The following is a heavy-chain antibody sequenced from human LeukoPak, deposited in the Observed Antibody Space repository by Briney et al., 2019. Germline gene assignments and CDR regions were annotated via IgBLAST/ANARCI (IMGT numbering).Heavy chain of an antibody. CDR3: ARAYYDFWSGYFDY. Sequence: PSQTLSLTCTVSGGSISSDDYYWSWIRQPPGQGLEWFGYIYYSRSTYYNPSLKSRVTISVDTSKNQFSLKLSSVTAADTAVYYCARAYYDFWSGYFDYWGQGTLVTVSS. J-gene: IGHJ4*02. V-gene: IGHV4-30-4*08. CDR1: GGSISSDDYY. CDR2: IYYSRST. D-gene: IGHD3-3*01.